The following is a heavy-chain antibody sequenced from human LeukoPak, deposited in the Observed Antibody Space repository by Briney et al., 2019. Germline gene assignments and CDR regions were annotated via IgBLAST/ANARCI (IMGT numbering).Heavy chain of an antibody. V-gene: IGHV4-59*08. D-gene: IGHD2-8*01. CDR2: ISHSGST. CDR1: GGSISTYY. Sequence: PSETLSLTCTVSGGSISTYYWSWIRQPPGKGLEWIGYISHSGSTNYNPSLKSRVTISADTSKNQVSLTLSSVTAADTAVYYCARHPELYFLDYWGQGTLVTVSS. CDR3: ARHPELYFLDY. J-gene: IGHJ4*02.